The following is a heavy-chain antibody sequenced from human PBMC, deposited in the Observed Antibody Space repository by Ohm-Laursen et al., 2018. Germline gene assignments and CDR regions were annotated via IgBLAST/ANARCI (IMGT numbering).Heavy chain of an antibody. J-gene: IGHJ3*02. CDR3: AGSDGSYFDAFDI. Sequence: SLRLSCAASGFTFSSYGMNWVRQAPGKGLEWVSKITSRDYTTYYADSVKGRFTISRDNAKDSLYLQMNSLRAEDTAVYYCAGSDGSYFDAFDIWGQGTMVTVSS. V-gene: IGHV3-48*03. CDR1: GFTFSSYG. D-gene: IGHD1-26*01. CDR2: ITSRDYTT.